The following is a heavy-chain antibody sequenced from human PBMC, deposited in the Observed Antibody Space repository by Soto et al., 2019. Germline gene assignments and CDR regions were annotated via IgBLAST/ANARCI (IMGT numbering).Heavy chain of an antibody. CDR2: INTGNGYT. J-gene: IGHJ6*02. Sequence: QVQLVQSGAEVKKPGASVKVSCKASGYTFTSYTMHWVRQAPGQRLEWMGWINTGNGYTKCSQKFQGRVTITRDTSASTASMELSSLRSEDTAVYYCAREDWADYYHYYYGMDVWGQGTTVTVSS. CDR1: GYTFTSYT. D-gene: IGHD3-9*01. CDR3: AREDWADYYHYYYGMDV. V-gene: IGHV1-3*04.